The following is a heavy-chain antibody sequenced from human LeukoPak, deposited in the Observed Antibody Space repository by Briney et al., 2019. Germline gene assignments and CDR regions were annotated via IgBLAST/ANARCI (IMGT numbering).Heavy chain of an antibody. CDR2: IYTSGST. CDR3: ARGTRLSVVVTAIHYYYYMDV. J-gene: IGHJ6*03. D-gene: IGHD2-21*02. CDR1: GGSISSYY. V-gene: IGHV4-4*09. Sequence: SETLSLTCTVSGGSISSYYWSWIRQPPGKGLEWIGYIYTSGSTNYNPSLKSRVTISVDTSKNQFSLKLSSVTAADTAVYYCARGTRLSVVVTAIHYYYYMDVWGKGTTVTVSS.